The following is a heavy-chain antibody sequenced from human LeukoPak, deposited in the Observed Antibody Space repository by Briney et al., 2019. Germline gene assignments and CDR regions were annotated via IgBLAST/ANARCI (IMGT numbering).Heavy chain of an antibody. CDR2: IYTSGTT. Sequence: SETLSLTCTVSGGSISIYYWSWIRQPAGKGLEWIGRIYTSGTTHYNPSLKSRLTMSVDTSKNQFSLKLSSVTAADTAVYYCARDKHYYYMDVWGKGTLVTVSS. V-gene: IGHV4-4*07. CDR1: GGSISIYY. J-gene: IGHJ6*03. CDR3: ARDKHYYYMDV.